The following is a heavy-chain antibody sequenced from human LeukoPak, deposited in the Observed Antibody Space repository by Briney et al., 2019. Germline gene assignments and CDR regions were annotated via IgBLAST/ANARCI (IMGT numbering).Heavy chain of an antibody. Sequence: ASVKVSCKASGYTFTSHGISWVRQAPGQGLEWMGWINTNTGNPTYAQGFTGRFVFSLDTSVSTAYLQISSLKAEDTAVYYCSITMVRGKFDYWGQGTLVTVSS. V-gene: IGHV7-4-1*02. CDR1: GYTFTSHG. J-gene: IGHJ4*02. CDR3: SITMVRGKFDY. CDR2: INTNTGNP. D-gene: IGHD3-10*01.